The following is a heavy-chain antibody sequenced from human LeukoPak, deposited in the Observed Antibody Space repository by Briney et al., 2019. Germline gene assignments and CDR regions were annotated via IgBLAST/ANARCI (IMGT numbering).Heavy chain of an antibody. Sequence: GGSLRLSCAASGFTLSDYWMHWVRQAPGKGLVWVSRINADGSSASYADSVKGRFTISRDNAKNTLYLQMNSLRAEDTAMYYCARDYGRSRDYGMDVWGQGTTVTVSS. CDR2: INADGSSA. J-gene: IGHJ6*02. V-gene: IGHV3-74*01. D-gene: IGHD3-10*01. CDR1: GFTLSDYW. CDR3: ARDYGRSRDYGMDV.